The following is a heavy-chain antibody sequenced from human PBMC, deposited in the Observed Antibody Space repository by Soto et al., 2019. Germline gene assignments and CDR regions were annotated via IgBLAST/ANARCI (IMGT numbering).Heavy chain of an antibody. J-gene: IGHJ6*02. CDR2: ISGSGGRT. Sequence: GGSLRLSCAASGFTFSSYAMSWVRQAPGKGLEWVSVISGSGGRTYHADSVKGRFTISRDNSKNTVYLQMNSLRAEDTAVYYCANAMYSSPWDYYYGMDVWGQGTTVTVSS. V-gene: IGHV3-23*01. CDR1: GFTFSSYA. D-gene: IGHD6-6*01. CDR3: ANAMYSSPWDYYYGMDV.